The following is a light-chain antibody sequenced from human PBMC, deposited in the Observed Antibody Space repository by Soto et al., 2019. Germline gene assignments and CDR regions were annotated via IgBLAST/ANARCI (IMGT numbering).Light chain of an antibody. V-gene: IGLV2-8*01. Sequence: QSVLTQPPSASGSPGQSVTISCTGTSNDVGGYDYVSWYQQHPGKAPKLMIFEVSNRPSGVPDRFSGSKSGNTASLTVSGLQAEDESHYYCSSYAGSNNLLFGGGTKVTVL. J-gene: IGLJ2*01. CDR3: SSYAGSNNLL. CDR2: EVS. CDR1: SNDVGGYDY.